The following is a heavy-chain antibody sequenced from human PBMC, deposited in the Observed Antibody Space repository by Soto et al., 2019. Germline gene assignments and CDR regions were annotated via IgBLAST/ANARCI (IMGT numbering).Heavy chain of an antibody. CDR3: AKDLQEWELPYAFDI. J-gene: IGHJ3*02. CDR1: GFTFSSYA. D-gene: IGHD1-26*01. CDR2: ISGSGGST. V-gene: IGHV3-23*01. Sequence: GGSLRLSCAASGFTFSSYAMSWVRQAPGKGLEWVSAISGSGGSTYYADSVKGRFTISKDNSKNTLYLQMNSLRAEDTAVYYCAKDLQEWELPYAFDIWGQGTMVTVSS.